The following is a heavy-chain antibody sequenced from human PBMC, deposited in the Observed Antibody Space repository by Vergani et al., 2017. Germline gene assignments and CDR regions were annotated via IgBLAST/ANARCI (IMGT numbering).Heavy chain of an antibody. J-gene: IGHJ4*02. CDR2: IYYSGST. CDR1: GDSISSYY. Sequence: QVQLQESGPGLVKPSQTLSLSCTVSGDSISSYYWSWIRQPPGKGLEWIGYIYYSGSTNYNPSLKSRVTISVDTSKNQFSLKLSSVTAADTAVYYCASARYCSSTSCPNDYWGQGTLVTVSS. CDR3: ASARYCSSTSCPNDY. V-gene: IGHV4-59*01. D-gene: IGHD2-2*01.